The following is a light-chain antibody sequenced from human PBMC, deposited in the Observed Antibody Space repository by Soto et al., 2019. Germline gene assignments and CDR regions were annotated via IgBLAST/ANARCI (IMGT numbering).Light chain of an antibody. CDR2: GAS. CDR1: QGIGDT. V-gene: IGKV3-15*01. Sequence: EVVMTQSAATLSVSPGEGVTLACRTSQGIGDTLAWYQHKPGQTPRLLIYGASTRATGIPARFSGSGSGTEFTLTISSLQSEDFAVYYCQQYNNWPSITFGQGTRLEIK. J-gene: IGKJ5*01. CDR3: QQYNNWPSIT.